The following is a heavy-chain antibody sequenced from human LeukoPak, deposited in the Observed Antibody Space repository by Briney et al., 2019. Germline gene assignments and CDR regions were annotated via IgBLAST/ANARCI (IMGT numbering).Heavy chain of an antibody. Sequence: GGSLRLSCAASGFTFSSYAMHWVRQAPGKGLEWVSGFGHNGGITYADSVKGRFTISRDNSENTLYLQMNSLRAEDTAVYFCAKQAGWGGYFSFLPFDFWGRGTLVTVSS. CDR2: FGHNGGIT. D-gene: IGHD3-3*01. V-gene: IGHV3-23*01. J-gene: IGHJ4*02. CDR3: AKQAGWGGYFSFLPFDF. CDR1: GFTFSSYA.